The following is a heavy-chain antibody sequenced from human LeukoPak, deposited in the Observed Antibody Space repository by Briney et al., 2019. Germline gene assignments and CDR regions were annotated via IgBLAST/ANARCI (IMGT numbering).Heavy chain of an antibody. CDR2: INHSGST. D-gene: IGHD6-13*01. CDR1: GGSFSGYY. CDR3: ARGRIAAPNWFDP. J-gene: IGHJ5*02. V-gene: IGHV4-34*01. Sequence: PSETLSLTCAVYGGSFSGYYWSWIRQPPGKGLEWIGEINHSGSTNYNPSLKSRVTISVDTSKNQFSLKLNSVTAADTAVYYCARGRIAAPNWFDPWGQGTLATVSS.